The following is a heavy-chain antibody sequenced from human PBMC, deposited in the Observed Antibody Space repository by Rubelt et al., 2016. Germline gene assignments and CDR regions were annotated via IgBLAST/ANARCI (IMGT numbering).Heavy chain of an antibody. CDR2: IIPIFGTA. D-gene: IGHD1-26*01. CDR3: ARVGSGSYLHYFDY. CDR1: GGTFSSYA. Sequence: QVQLVQSGAEVKKPGSSVKVSCKTSGGTFSSYAISWVRQAPGQGLEWMGGIIPIFGTANYAQKFQGRVTIIADESTSTAYMDLSSLRSEDTAVYYCARVGSGSYLHYFDYWGQGTLVTVSS. V-gene: IGHV1-69*01. J-gene: IGHJ4*02.